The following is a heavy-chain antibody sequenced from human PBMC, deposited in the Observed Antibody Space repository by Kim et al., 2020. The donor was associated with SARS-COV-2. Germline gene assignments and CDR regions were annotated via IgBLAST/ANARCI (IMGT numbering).Heavy chain of an antibody. Sequence: SETLSLTCTVSGGSISGYYYNWVRQPAGKGLEWIGSMHTSGTTNYNPSLMSRVTLSLDTSTNHFSLKLTSVSAADTAVYYCARGLGWLPSSWGQGTLVTVSS. CDR3: ARGLGWLPSS. D-gene: IGHD3-3*01. CDR1: GGSISGYY. V-gene: IGHV4-4*07. CDR2: MHTSGTT. J-gene: IGHJ5*02.